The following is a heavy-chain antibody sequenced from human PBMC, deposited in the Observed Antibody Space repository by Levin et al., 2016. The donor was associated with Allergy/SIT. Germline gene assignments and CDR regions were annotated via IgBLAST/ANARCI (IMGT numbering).Heavy chain of an antibody. V-gene: IGHV3-15*01. D-gene: IGHD3-10*01. Sequence: GESLKISCAASGFTFSNAWMSWVRQAPGKGLEWVGRIKSKTDGGTTDYAAPVKGRFTISRDDSKNTLYLQMNSLKTEDTAVYYCTTDTVYYGGMDVWGQGTTVTVSS. CDR1: GFTFSNAW. J-gene: IGHJ6*02. CDR2: IKSKTDGGTT. CDR3: TTDTVYYGGMDV.